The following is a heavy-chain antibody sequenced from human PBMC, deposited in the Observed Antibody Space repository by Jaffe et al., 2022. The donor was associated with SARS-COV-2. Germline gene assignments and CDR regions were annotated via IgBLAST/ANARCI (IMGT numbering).Heavy chain of an antibody. CDR2: ISYDGSNK. V-gene: IGHV3-30-3*01. CDR3: ARARRGYYDSSFDDAFDI. D-gene: IGHD3-22*01. CDR1: GFTFSSYA. Sequence: QVQLVESGGGVVQPGRSLRLSCAASGFTFSSYAMHWVRQAPGKGLEWVAVISYDGSNKYYADSVKGRFTISRDNSKNTLYLQMNSLRAEDTAVYYCARARRGYYDSSFDDAFDIWGQGTMVTVSS. J-gene: IGHJ3*02.